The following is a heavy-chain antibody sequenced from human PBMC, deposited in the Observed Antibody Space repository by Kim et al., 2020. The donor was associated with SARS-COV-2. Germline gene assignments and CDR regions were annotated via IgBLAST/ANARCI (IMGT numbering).Heavy chain of an antibody. CDR1: GFTFSSHW. Sequence: GGSLRLSCAASGFTFSSHWMLWVRQVPGKGLVWVSRINSDGTNTAYADSVKGRFTISRDNAKNTLYLQINSLSAEDTAVYYCARGGEVSRPSGSYGDCWGQGTLVTVSS. CDR2: INSDGTNT. D-gene: IGHD1-26*01. CDR3: ARGGEVSRPSGSYGDC. V-gene: IGHV3-74*01. J-gene: IGHJ4*02.